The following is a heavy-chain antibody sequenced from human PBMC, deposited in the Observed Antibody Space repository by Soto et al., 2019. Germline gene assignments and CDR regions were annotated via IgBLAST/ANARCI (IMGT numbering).Heavy chain of an antibody. CDR1: GFRFRLYA. J-gene: IGHJ2*01. CDR3: ARERTLSLVPQRYFDL. V-gene: IGHV3-23*01. CDR2: SSSDGGST. Sequence: EERLSESGGGLIQPGGSLRLSCAASGFRFRLYALSWVRQAPGKGLEWVSESSSDGGSTSYPDSVRGRFIISRDRSKETLYLQMNAVKVEDTAVYFCARERTLSLVPQRYFDLWGRGTLVTVSS.